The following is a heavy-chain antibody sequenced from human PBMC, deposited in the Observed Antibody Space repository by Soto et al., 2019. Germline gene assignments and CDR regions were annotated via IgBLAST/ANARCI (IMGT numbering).Heavy chain of an antibody. CDR2: ISVTVDTT. CDR1: GFTSSTYS. Sequence: EGQLLESGGGLVQPGGSLRLSCAASGFTSSTYSFTWVRQTPAKGLEWVSGISVTVDTTFYADSVKGRFTISSDISKNTVYLKMHSLRVEDTAVYFCAKCSGYGDLWGQGTLVTVSS. D-gene: IGHD4-17*01. J-gene: IGHJ1*01. CDR3: AKCSGYGDL. V-gene: IGHV3-23*01.